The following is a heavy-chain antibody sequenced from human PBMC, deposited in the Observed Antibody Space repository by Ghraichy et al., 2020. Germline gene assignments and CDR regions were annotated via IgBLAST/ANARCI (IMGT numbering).Heavy chain of an antibody. CDR3: TRETAEERFLEWLLALFDY. V-gene: IGHV3-49*03. Sequence: GESLNISCTASGFTFGDYAMSWFRQAPGKGLEWVGFIRSKAYGGTTEYAASVKGRFTISRDDSKSIAYLQMNSLKTEDTAVYYCTRETAEERFLEWLLALFDYWGQGTLVTVSS. J-gene: IGHJ4*02. D-gene: IGHD3-3*01. CDR2: IRSKAYGGTT. CDR1: GFTFGDYA.